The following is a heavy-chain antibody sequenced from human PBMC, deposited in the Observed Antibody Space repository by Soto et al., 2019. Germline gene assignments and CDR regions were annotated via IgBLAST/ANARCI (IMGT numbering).Heavy chain of an antibody. D-gene: IGHD6-13*01. Sequence: EVQLVESGGGFVQPGGSLRLSCAASGFTFSSYWMHWVRQAPGKGLVWVSRINNDGSTTSYADSVKGRFTISRDNAKNTLSLQMNSLRAEDPAVYYCAREAAAGTDTDYWGQGTLVTVSS. V-gene: IGHV3-74*01. CDR1: GFTFSSYW. CDR2: INNDGSTT. CDR3: AREAAAGTDTDY. J-gene: IGHJ4*02.